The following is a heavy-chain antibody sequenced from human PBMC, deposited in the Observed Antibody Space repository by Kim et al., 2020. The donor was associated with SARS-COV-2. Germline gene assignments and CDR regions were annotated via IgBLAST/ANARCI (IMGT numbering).Heavy chain of an antibody. J-gene: IGHJ6*02. CDR1: GYTFTSYG. CDR3: ARDTPTLVLEWLRFGGGYYYYYGMDV. V-gene: IGHV1-18*04. D-gene: IGHD5-12*01. CDR2: ISAYNGNT. Sequence: ASVKVSCKASGYTFTSYGISWVRQAPGQGLEWMGWISAYNGNTNYAQKLQGRVTMTTDTSTSTAYMELRSLRSDDTAVYYCARDTPTLVLEWLRFGGGYYYYYGMDVWGQGTTVTVSS.